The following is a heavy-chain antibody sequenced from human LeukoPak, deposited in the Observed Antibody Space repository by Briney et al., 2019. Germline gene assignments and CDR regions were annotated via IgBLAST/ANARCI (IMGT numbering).Heavy chain of an antibody. D-gene: IGHD6-19*01. J-gene: IGHJ4*02. CDR1: GGSISSYY. CDR3: ASWYSSGWYFDY. Sequence: PSETLSLTCTVSGGSISSYYWGWIRQPPGKGLEWIGSIYYSGSTYYNPSLKSRVTISVDTSKDQFSLKLSSVTAADTAVYYCASWYSSGWYFDYWGQGTLVTVSS. V-gene: IGHV4-39*01. CDR2: IYYSGST.